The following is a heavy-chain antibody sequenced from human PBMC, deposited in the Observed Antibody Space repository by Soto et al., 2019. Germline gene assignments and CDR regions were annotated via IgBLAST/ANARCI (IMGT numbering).Heavy chain of an antibody. CDR2: IIPMCETP. Sequence: SVKVSCKASGVTFNRQDMRWEQQAPGQGLEWMVGIIPMCETPHYAEKFRERATITAYESTGTPYFELSSLTSEDTAAYYCATSEVIDGYSFDYWCPGSMVAVGS. J-gene: IGHJ4*01. CDR3: ATSEVIDGYSFDY. D-gene: IGHD5-12*01. CDR1: GVTFNRQD. V-gene: IGHV1-69*13.